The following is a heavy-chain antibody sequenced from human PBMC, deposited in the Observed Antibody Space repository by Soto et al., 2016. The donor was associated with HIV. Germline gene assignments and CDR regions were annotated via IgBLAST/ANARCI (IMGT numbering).Heavy chain of an antibody. CDR3: ARDWYCSGDNCYDTFDI. CDR2: LNPNSGNT. D-gene: IGHD2-15*01. V-gene: IGHV1-8*01. J-gene: IGHJ3*02. Sequence: QVQLVQSGAEVKKPGASVKVSCKASGYTFPNFDINWVRQATGQGLEWMGWLNPNSGNTGYARMFQGRITITRDTSISTAYMELSNLTSEDTAVYFCARDWYCSGDNCYDTFDIWGQGTMVTVSS. CDR1: GYTFPNFD.